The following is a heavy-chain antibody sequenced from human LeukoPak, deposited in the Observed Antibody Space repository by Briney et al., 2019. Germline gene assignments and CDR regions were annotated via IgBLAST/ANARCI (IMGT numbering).Heavy chain of an antibody. Sequence: RGSLRLSCAAPGFTFSSYSMNWVRQAPGKRLEWVSSISSSSSYIYYADSVKGRFTISRDNAKNSLYLQMNSLRAEDTAVYYCARDTDYGGNSLAEYFQHWGQGTLVTVSS. CDR3: ARDTDYGGNSLAEYFQH. CDR1: GFTFSSYS. J-gene: IGHJ1*01. D-gene: IGHD4-23*01. V-gene: IGHV3-21*01. CDR2: ISSSSSYI.